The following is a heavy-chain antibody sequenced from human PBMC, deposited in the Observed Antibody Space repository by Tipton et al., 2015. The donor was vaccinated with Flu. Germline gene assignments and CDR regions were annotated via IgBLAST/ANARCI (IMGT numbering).Heavy chain of an antibody. V-gene: IGHV4-38-2*01. Sequence: TLSLTCGVSTLSVSNIVYWAWIRQPPGKGLEWLGSFYPSGISYHNPSPKSRVTISLDTSKNQFSLKLSSVTAADTAVYYCVARRAPNYDFWSVHYGVGGYWGQGTLVTVSS. D-gene: IGHD3-3*01. J-gene: IGHJ4*02. CDR3: VARRAPNYDFWSVHYGVGGY. CDR2: FYPSGIS. CDR1: TLSVSNIVY.